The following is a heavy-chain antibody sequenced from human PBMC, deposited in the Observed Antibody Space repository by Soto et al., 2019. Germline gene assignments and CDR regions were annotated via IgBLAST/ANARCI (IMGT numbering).Heavy chain of an antibody. CDR2: IVVGSGNT. D-gene: IGHD2-8*01. CDR1: GFTLTSSS. Sequence: GAPVKVSRQASGFTLTSSSLQWGGQARGQRLEWIGWIVVGSGNTNSAQKFQERVTITRDTSTSTAYMELSSLRSDDTAVSYRARDGRVYATAFDIWGQGTMVTVSS. CDR3: ARDGRVYATAFDI. V-gene: IGHV1-58*01. J-gene: IGHJ3*02.